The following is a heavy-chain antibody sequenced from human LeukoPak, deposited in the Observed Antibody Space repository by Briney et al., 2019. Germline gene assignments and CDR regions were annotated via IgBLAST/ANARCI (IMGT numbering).Heavy chain of an antibody. CDR2: IDHSGNT. V-gene: IGHV4-59*08. CDR1: GGSVRSYY. CDR3: ERHMTVTYDAFDI. D-gene: IGHD3-22*01. Sequence: SETLSLTCTVSGGSVRSYYWTWLRQSPGEGLEWIGEIDHSGNTNYNPSLKGRLTISVDTSKNQFSLRLSSVTAADTAVYHCERHMTVTYDAFDIWGQGTMVTVSS. J-gene: IGHJ3*02.